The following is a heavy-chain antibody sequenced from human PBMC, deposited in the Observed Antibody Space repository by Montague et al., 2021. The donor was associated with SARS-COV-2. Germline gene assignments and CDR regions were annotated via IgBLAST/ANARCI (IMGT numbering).Heavy chain of an antibody. CDR3: ARREPLGADDAFDI. CDR2: INHSGST. J-gene: IGHJ3*02. V-gene: IGHV4-34*01. Sequence: SETLSLTCAVYGGSFSGYYWSWIRQPPGKGLEWIGEINHSGSTNYNPSLKSRVTISVDTSKNQFALKLSSVTAADTAVYNCARREPLGADDAFDIWGQGTMVTASS. D-gene: IGHD1-26*01. CDR1: GGSFSGYY.